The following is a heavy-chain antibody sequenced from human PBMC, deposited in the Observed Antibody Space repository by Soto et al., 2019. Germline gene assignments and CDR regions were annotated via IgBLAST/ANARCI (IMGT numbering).Heavy chain of an antibody. CDR2: IIPIFGTA. D-gene: IGHD2-21*02. J-gene: IGHJ4*02. Sequence: QVQLVQSGAEVKKPGSSVKVSCKASGGTFSSYAISWVRQAPGQGLEWMGGIIPIFGTAHYAQKCQGRVRITADESTSTAYMELSSLRSEDTAVYYCARAPYCGGDCYYFDYWGQGTLVTVSS. CDR1: GGTFSSYA. V-gene: IGHV1-69*12. CDR3: ARAPYCGGDCYYFDY.